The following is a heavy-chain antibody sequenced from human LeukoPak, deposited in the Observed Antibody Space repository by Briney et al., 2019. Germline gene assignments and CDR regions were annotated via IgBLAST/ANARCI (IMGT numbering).Heavy chain of an antibody. Sequence: GGSLRLSCAASGFVFSSYAMSWVRQAPGKGLEWVSDISGSGATTSFADSVKGRFTISRDNSKNTLYLQMNNLRAEDTAVYYCVKVRGLYYYYGMDVWGQGTTVTVSS. J-gene: IGHJ6*02. V-gene: IGHV3-23*01. CDR1: GFVFSSYA. CDR3: VKVRGLYYYYGMDV. D-gene: IGHD3/OR15-3a*01. CDR2: ISGSGATT.